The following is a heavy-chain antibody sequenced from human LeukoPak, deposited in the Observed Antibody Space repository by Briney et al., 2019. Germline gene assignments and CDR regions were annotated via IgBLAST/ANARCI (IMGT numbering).Heavy chain of an antibody. CDR2: IIPIFGTA. Sequence: GASVKVSCKASGGTFSSYAISWVRQAPGQGLEWMGGIIPIFGTANYAQKFQGRVTITTDESTSTAYMELSSLRSEDTAVYYCARAPGSGSYYYYYMDVWGKGTTVTVSS. V-gene: IGHV1-69*05. CDR3: ARAPGSGSYYYYYMDV. D-gene: IGHD1-26*01. J-gene: IGHJ6*03. CDR1: GGTFSSYA.